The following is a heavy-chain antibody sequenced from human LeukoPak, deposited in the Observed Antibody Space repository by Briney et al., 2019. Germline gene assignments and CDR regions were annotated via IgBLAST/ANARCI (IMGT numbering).Heavy chain of an antibody. Sequence: PGGSLRLSCAASGFTFSSYGMHWVRQAPGKGLEWVAVISYDGSNKYYADSVKGRFTISRDNSKNTLYLQMNSLRAKDTAVYYCAKDRDYGGNPQLGDFDYWGQGTLVTVSS. D-gene: IGHD4-23*01. CDR1: GFTFSSYG. J-gene: IGHJ4*02. CDR2: ISYDGSNK. CDR3: AKDRDYGGNPQLGDFDY. V-gene: IGHV3-30*18.